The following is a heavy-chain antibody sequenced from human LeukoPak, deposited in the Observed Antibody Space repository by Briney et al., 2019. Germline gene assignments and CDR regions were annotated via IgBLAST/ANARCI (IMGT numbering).Heavy chain of an antibody. J-gene: IGHJ4*02. Sequence: GGSLRLSCAASGFTVSSNYMSWVRQAPGKGLEWVSVIYSGGSTYYADSVKGRFTISRDNSKNTLYLQMNSLRAEDTAVYYCASFGWYRFWYYFDCWGQGTLVTVSS. V-gene: IGHV3-66*01. CDR3: ASFGWYRFWYYFDC. D-gene: IGHD6-19*01. CDR2: IYSGGST. CDR1: GFTVSSNY.